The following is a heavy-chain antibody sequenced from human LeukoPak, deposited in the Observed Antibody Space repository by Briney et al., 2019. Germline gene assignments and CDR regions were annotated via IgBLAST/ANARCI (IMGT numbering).Heavy chain of an antibody. CDR2: IIPILGIA. Sequence: SVKVSCKASGGTFSSYTISWVRQAPGQGLEWMGRIIPILGIANYAQKFQGRVTITADKSTSTAYMELSSLRSEDTTVYYCAREVRGVTGFDYWGQGTLVTVSS. CDR1: GGTFSSYT. V-gene: IGHV1-69*04. D-gene: IGHD3-10*01. CDR3: AREVRGVTGFDY. J-gene: IGHJ4*02.